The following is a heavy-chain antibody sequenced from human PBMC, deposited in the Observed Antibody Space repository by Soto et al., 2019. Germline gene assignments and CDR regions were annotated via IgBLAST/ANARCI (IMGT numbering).Heavy chain of an antibody. J-gene: IGHJ6*02. CDR3: ARTESSGWYSFYGMDV. CDR2: INTDGSRT. V-gene: IGHV3-74*01. Sequence: EVQLVESGGGLVQPGGSLRLSCVASGFTFSSYWMHWVRQVPGKGLVWVSRINTDGSRTNYADSVKGRFTISRDNAKNSLDLQMNSLRAEDTAIYYCARTESSGWYSFYGMDVLGQGTTVTVSS. CDR1: GFTFSSYW. D-gene: IGHD6-19*01.